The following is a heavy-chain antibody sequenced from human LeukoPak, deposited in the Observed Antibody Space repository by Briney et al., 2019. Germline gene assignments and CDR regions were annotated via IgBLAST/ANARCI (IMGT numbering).Heavy chain of an antibody. Sequence: SETLSLTCAVSGGSISSGGYSWSWIRQPPGKGLEWIGYVYYSGSTDYNPSLKSRVTISVDTSKKYFSLNLSSLTAADTAVYYCARGPMTFMDVWGKGTTVTVSS. J-gene: IGHJ6*03. V-gene: IGHV4-30-4*07. CDR1: GGSISSGGYS. D-gene: IGHD3-22*01. CDR2: VYYSGST. CDR3: ARGPMTFMDV.